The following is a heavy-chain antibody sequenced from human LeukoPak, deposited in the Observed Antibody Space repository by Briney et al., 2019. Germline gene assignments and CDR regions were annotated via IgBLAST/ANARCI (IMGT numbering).Heavy chain of an antibody. D-gene: IGHD1-26*01. CDR2: ISGSGAIS. CDR3: AKDRSIGTYYTFDS. V-gene: IGHV3-23*01. Sequence: PGGSLRLSCAASAFTFSNYAMTWVRQAPGKGLEWVSTISGSGAISYYADSVKGRFTISRDNSKNTLFLHMSSLRVEDTAVYHCAKDRSIGTYYTFDSWGQGALVTVSS. J-gene: IGHJ4*02. CDR1: AFTFSNYA.